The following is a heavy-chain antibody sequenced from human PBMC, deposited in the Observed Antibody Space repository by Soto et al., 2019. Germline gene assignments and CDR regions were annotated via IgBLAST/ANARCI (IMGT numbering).Heavy chain of an antibody. J-gene: IGHJ4*02. D-gene: IGHD3-22*01. CDR2: VHYSGST. CDR1: CGSIISYY. Sequence: SETLSLTRTVSCGSIISYYWSWIRQAPGKGLEWIGYVHYSGSTNYNPSLKSRVTMSVDTSRNQFSLKLSSVTAADTAVYYCARSIDSSGYYFSNCWGQGTLVTVSS. V-gene: IGHV4-59*01. CDR3: ARSIDSSGYYFSNC.